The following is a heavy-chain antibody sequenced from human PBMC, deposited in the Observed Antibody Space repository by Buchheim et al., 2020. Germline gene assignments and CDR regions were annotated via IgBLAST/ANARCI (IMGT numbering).Heavy chain of an antibody. V-gene: IGHV3-30*04. CDR3: VGPDY. CDR1: GFSFSGTA. J-gene: IGHJ4*02. Sequence: QVQLLESGGGVVQPGRSLRLSCAASGFSFSGTAMHWVRQAPGKGLEWVSTSGRNQYYADSVRGRFTISRDNSNSMLYLQMDSLRPEDTAKYYCVGPDYWGQGTL. CDR2: STSGRNQ.